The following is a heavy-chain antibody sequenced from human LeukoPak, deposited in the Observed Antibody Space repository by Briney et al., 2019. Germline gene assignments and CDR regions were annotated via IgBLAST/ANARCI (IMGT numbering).Heavy chain of an antibody. D-gene: IGHD5-18*01. CDR1: GFTFSSYW. CDR3: ARVSDTTLVIGSFDY. Sequence: GGSLRISCAASGFTFSSYWMSSVREAPGEGLEWVSNIKQDGNEKYYVDSVKGRFTISRDNAKNSLYLQMNRLRAEDTAVYYCARVSDTTLVIGSFDYWGQGTLVTVSS. V-gene: IGHV3-7*01. CDR2: IKQDGNEK. J-gene: IGHJ4*02.